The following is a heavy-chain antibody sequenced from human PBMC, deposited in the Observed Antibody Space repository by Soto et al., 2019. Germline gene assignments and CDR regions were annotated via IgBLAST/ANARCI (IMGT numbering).Heavy chain of an antibody. CDR1: GFSFSSYA. CDR3: ARDRERDAWYEDY. V-gene: IGHV3-23*02. Sequence: EVQLLESGGGLVQPGESLRLSCVASGFSFSSYAMSWVRQAPGKGLEWVSVISGRDGSTYYGDSVKGRFTISRDNSKNTLYLQMNSLRAEDTAVYYWARDRERDAWYEDYWGQGTLVTVSS. D-gene: IGHD6-13*01. J-gene: IGHJ4*02. CDR2: ISGRDGST.